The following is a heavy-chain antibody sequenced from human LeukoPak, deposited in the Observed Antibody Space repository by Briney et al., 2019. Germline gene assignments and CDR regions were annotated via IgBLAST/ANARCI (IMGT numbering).Heavy chain of an antibody. CDR2: ISYDGSNK. CDR1: GFTFRDHA. Sequence: GGSLRLSCAASGFTFRDHAMHWVRQAPGKGLEWVAVISYDGSNKYYADSVKGRFTISRDNSKNTLYLQMNSLRAEDTAVYYCAKGGHHFDYWGQGTLVTVSS. CDR3: AKGGHHFDY. J-gene: IGHJ4*02. V-gene: IGHV3-30*18.